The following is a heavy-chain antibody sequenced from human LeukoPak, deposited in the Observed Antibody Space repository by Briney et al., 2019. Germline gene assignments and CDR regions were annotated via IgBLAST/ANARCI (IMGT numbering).Heavy chain of an antibody. D-gene: IGHD1-26*01. V-gene: IGHV3-23*01. CDR3: AKDLAGSGSYSFDY. CDR2: ISGSGGST. J-gene: IGHJ4*02. CDR1: GFTFSTYP. Sequence: GGSLRFSCAASGFTFSTYPMNWVGQAPGRGLKWVSPISGSGGSTYYADSVKGRFTISRDNSKNTLYLQMNSLRAEDTAVYYCAKDLAGSGSYSFDYWGQGTLVTVSS.